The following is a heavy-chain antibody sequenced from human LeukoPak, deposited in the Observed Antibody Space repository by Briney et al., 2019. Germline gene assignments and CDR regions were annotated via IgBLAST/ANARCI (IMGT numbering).Heavy chain of an antibody. D-gene: IGHD6-19*01. J-gene: IGHJ4*02. CDR2: IKQDGSEK. CDR1: GFSFSTYW. V-gene: IGHV3-7*04. Sequence: GGSLRLSCAASGFSFSTYWMSWVRQAPGKGLEWVANIKQDGSEKYYVDSVKGRFTISRDNAKNSLYLQMNSLRVEDTAVYYCARAWSYSTGWYNYWGQATLVTVSS. CDR3: ARAWSYSTGWYNY.